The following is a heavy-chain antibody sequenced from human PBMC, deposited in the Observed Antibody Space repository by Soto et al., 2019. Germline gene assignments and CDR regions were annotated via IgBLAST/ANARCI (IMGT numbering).Heavy chain of an antibody. CDR3: ARLPNKSPQN. CDR2: ISTDASST. V-gene: IGHV3-74*01. Sequence: VHLVESGGGLVQPGGSLRLSCAASGFTFSSYWMHWVRQAPGKELVWVSSISTDASSTSYADPVKGRFTISRDNAKNTLYLQMNSVRAEDTAVYYCARLPNKSPQNWGQGTLVIVSP. J-gene: IGHJ1*01. CDR1: GFTFSSYW.